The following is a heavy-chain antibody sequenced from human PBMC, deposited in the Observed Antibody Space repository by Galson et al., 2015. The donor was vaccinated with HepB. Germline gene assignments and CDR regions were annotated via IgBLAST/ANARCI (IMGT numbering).Heavy chain of an antibody. D-gene: IGHD2-2*01. V-gene: IGHV3-21*01. CDR3: ASRLPDCSSSSCYEF. CDR2: IRSSTSYI. Sequence: SLRLSCAASGFRFSSYRMNWFRQAPGKGLEWVSSIRSSTSYIYYADSVKGRFTISRDNAKNSLYLQMNSLRVEDTAVYYCASRLPDCSSSSCYEFWGQGTVVTVSS. CDR1: GFRFSSYR. J-gene: IGHJ4*02.